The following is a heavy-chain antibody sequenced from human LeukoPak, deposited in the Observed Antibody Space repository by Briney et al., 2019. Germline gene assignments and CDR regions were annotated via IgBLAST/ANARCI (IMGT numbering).Heavy chain of an antibody. V-gene: IGHV3-7*01. Sequence: GGSLRLSCAASEFTFTNFWMSWVRQAPGKGLEWVANTNRDGSEKYYVDSVRGRVTISRDNAMNFLYLQLNSLRVDDTAVYYCARDSASCRGCAFDIWGQGTVVTVSS. CDR3: ARDSASCRGCAFDI. J-gene: IGHJ3*02. CDR2: TNRDGSEK. CDR1: EFTFTNFW. D-gene: IGHD2-2*01.